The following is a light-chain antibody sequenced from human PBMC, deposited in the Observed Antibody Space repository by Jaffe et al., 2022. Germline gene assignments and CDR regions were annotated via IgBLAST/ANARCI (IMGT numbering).Light chain of an antibody. CDR3: QQSYETPPTWT. J-gene: IGKJ1*01. CDR2: GAS. V-gene: IGKV1-39*01. Sequence: DIQMTQSPSSLSASVGDRVTITCRASQDIRSYLNWYYQKAGKAPKLLIYGASSLQSGVPSRFSGSGSGTDFTLTISSLQPEDFATYYCQQSYETPPTWTFGQGTRVEIK. CDR1: QDIRSY.